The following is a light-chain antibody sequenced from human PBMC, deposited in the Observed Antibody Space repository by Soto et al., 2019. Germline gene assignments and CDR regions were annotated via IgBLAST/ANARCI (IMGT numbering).Light chain of an antibody. CDR3: QQYNSTPYT. J-gene: IGKJ2*01. V-gene: IGKV4-1*01. Sequence: DIVMTQSPDSLAVSLGERATINCKSSLSVLDSSNNKNYFAWYQQKQGQPPQLLIYWASTRESGVPDRFSGSGSGTDFTLTITSLQAEDVAVYYCQQYNSTPYTFGQGTKLEIK. CDR2: WAS. CDR1: LSVLDSSNNKNY.